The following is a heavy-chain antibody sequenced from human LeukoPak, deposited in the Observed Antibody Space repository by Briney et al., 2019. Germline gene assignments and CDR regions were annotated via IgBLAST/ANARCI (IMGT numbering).Heavy chain of an antibody. D-gene: IGHD3-10*01. CDR1: GGSISSSSYY. J-gene: IGHJ4*02. CDR2: IYYSGST. V-gene: IGHV4-39*07. Sequence: SETLSLTCTVSGGSISSSSYYWGWIRQPPGKGLEWIGSIYYSGSTYYNPSLKSRVTISVDTSKNQFSLKLSSVTAADTAVYYCASLGVYYYGSGSYYPPYYFDYWGQGTLVTVSS. CDR3: ASLGVYYYGSGSYYPPYYFDY.